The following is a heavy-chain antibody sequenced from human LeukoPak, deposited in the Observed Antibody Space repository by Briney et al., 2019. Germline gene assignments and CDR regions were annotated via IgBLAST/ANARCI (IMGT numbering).Heavy chain of an antibody. D-gene: IGHD6-13*01. CDR1: GLTFSSYS. V-gene: IGHV3-23*01. CDR2: ISASGGET. Sequence: GGSLRLSCVVSGLTFSSYSMTWVRQAPGKWLDWVSGISASGGETWYPDSVKGRFTISRDNSKNTLFLQMNSLRVEDTAIYYCAKDAAGPEYWGQGTLVTVSS. J-gene: IGHJ4*02. CDR3: AKDAAGPEY.